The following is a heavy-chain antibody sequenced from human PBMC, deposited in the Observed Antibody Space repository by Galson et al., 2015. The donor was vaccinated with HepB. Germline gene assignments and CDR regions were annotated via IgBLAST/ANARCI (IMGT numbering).Heavy chain of an antibody. CDR1: GYTFTQYG. D-gene: IGHD2-2*01. V-gene: IGHV1-18*01. J-gene: IGHJ5*02. CDR2: ISGYNTNR. CDR3: ARGRYDTSAPDH. Sequence: SVKVSCKASGYTFTQYGISWVRQAPGHGLEWVGWISGYNTNRNYAQTFEDRVTMTRDTSTTTVYMEMRSLRYDDTAVYYCARGRYDTSAPDHWGQGTLVTVSS.